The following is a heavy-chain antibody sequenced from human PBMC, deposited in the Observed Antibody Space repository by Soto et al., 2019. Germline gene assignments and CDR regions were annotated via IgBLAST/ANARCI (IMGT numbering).Heavy chain of an antibody. J-gene: IGHJ4*02. CDR2: ISSDGGNE. D-gene: IGHD2-21*01. CDR1: GFTFRTYG. CDR3: ARRDSGSDY. Sequence: GESLKISCAASGFTFRTYGMHWVRQAPGKGLEWVAVISSDGGNEYYGDSVKGRFTTSRDNSKNTLYLQMNSLRPEDTAEYYCARRDSGSDYWGQGTLVTVSS. V-gene: IGHV3-30*03.